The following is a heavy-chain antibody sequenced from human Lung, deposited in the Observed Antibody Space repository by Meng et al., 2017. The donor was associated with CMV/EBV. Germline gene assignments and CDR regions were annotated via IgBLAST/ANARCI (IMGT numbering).Heavy chain of an antibody. J-gene: IGHJ4*02. D-gene: IGHD4-23*01. CDR3: AWGVVTPGY. CDR2: ISYDGSNK. CDR1: GFTFSNYA. V-gene: IGHV3-30*04. Sequence: GGSLRLSCAASGFTFSNYAMHGVRQAPGKGLEWVAVISYDGSNKYFADSVKGRFTISRDSSKNTLYLQMNSLRAEDTAVYYCAWGVVTPGYWGQGTLVTVSS.